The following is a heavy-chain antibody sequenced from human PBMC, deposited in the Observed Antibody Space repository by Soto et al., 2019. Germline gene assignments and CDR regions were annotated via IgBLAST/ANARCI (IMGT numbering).Heavy chain of an antibody. D-gene: IGHD6-13*01. J-gene: IGHJ4*02. V-gene: IGHV3-23*01. CDR2: ISGSDGST. CDR1: GFTFSGFW. Sequence: GGSLRLSCAVSGFTFSGFWRTWVRQAPGKGLEWVSVISGSDGSTYYADSVKGRFTISRDNSKNTLNLQMNSLRAEDTAVYYCARRSSSWYFDYWGQGTLVTVSS. CDR3: ARRSSSWYFDY.